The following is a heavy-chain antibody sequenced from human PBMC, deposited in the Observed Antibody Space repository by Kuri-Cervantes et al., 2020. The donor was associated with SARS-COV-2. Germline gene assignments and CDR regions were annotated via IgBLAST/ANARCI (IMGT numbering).Heavy chain of an antibody. J-gene: IGHJ4*02. CDR2: ISYDGSNK. CDR3: ARDTAARYFDY. D-gene: IGHD6-6*01. CDR1: GFTFSSYA. Sequence: GESLKISCAASGFTFSSYAMHWVRQAPGMGLEWVAVISYDGSNKYYADSVKGRFTISRDNSKNTLYLQMNSLRAEDTAVYYCARDTAARYFDYWGQGTLVTVSS. V-gene: IGHV3-30*04.